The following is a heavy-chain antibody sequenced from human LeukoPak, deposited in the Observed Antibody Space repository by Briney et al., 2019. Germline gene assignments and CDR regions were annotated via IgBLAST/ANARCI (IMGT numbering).Heavy chain of an antibody. D-gene: IGHD1-14*01. J-gene: IGHJ3*02. Sequence: PSETLSLTCSVSGGSISSGGYYWNWGRQLPEKGLEWLEYISHSGYIYYTPSLKSRLTISMDTSKNQFSLKLTSVTAADTAVYYCAKSGSDAFDIWGQETMVTVSS. CDR3: AKSGSDAFDI. CDR1: GGSISSGGYY. CDR2: ISHSGYI. V-gene: IGHV4-31*03.